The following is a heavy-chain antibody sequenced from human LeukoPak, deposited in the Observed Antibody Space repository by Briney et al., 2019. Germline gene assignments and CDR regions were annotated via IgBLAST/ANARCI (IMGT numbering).Heavy chain of an antibody. CDR1: GGTFSSYA. V-gene: IGHV1-69*06. CDR3: ATAAGTRDYGMDV. J-gene: IGHJ6*02. CDR2: IIPIFGTA. Sequence: SVKVSCKASGGTFSSYAISWVRQAPGQGLEWMGGIIPIFGTANYAQKFQGRVTMTEDTSTDTAYMELSSLRSEDTAVYYCATAAGTRDYGMDVWGQGTTVTVSS. D-gene: IGHD6-13*01.